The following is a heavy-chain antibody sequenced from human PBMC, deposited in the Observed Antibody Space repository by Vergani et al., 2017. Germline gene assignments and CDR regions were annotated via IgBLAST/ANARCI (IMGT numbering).Heavy chain of an antibody. CDR3: AMVIVGCSRTKCFADH. D-gene: IGHD2-2*01. J-gene: IGHJ4*02. CDR2: IDPNSVDT. Sequence: QVQLVQSGAEVKKPGASVRVSCKASGFTFTSYHIHWVRQAPGQGLDWLGRIDPNSVDTRYSQRSQDRVTITRDTSINTAYMEMTRLRPDDTAIYYCAMVIVGCSRTKCFADHWGQGTLVTVSS. V-gene: IGHV1-2*06. CDR1: GFTFTSYH.